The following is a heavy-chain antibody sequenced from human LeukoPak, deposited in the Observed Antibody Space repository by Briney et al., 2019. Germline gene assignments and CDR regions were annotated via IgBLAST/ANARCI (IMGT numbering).Heavy chain of an antibody. CDR2: IYYGGST. Sequence: SQTLSLTCTVSGGSISSGGYYWSWIRQHPGKGLEWIGYIYYGGSTYYNPSLKSRVTISVDTSKNQFSLKLSSVTAADTAVYYCARTWASLTVNAFYYFDYWGQGTLVTVSS. CDR3: ARTWASLTVNAFYYFDY. V-gene: IGHV4-31*03. J-gene: IGHJ4*02. CDR1: GGSISSGGYY. D-gene: IGHD4-11*01.